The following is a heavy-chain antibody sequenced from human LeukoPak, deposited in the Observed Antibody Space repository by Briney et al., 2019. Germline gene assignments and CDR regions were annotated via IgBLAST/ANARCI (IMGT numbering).Heavy chain of an antibody. V-gene: IGHV3-7*01. Sequence: GGSLRLSCAASGFPFSGSWMDWVRQAPGKGREWVANIKQDGSEKHYADSVKGRFTISRDNAKNSLFLQMSGLRAEDTAVYYCSRSLDYWGQGALITVSS. CDR3: SRSLDY. J-gene: IGHJ4*02. CDR2: IKQDGSEK. CDR1: GFPFSGSW.